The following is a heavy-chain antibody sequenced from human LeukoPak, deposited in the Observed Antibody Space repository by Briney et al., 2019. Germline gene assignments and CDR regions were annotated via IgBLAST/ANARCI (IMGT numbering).Heavy chain of an antibody. CDR3: ARGSGSYFRPNWFDP. Sequence: PSETLSLTCTVSGDSITITNYYWGWIRQPPGKGLEWVGNIYHDGSTYYNPSLKSRVSISLDTSKNQFSLKLSSVTAADTAVYYCARGSGSYFRPNWFDPWGQGTLVTVSS. V-gene: IGHV4-39*07. D-gene: IGHD1-26*01. CDR1: GDSITITNYY. J-gene: IGHJ5*02. CDR2: IYHDGST.